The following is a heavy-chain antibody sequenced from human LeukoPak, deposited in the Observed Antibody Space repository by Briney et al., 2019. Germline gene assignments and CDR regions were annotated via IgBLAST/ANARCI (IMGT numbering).Heavy chain of an antibody. J-gene: IGHJ4*02. CDR2: IRSTDGAT. D-gene: IGHD3-9*01. CDR1: GFTFRLYS. Sequence: QPGGSLRLSCAASGFTFRLYSMNWVRQAPGKGLEWLSYIRSTDGATACADSVKGRFTISRDDAKNSLYLQMNSLRDEDTAVYYCARDRDWAFDYWGQGTLITVSS. CDR3: ARDRDWAFDY. V-gene: IGHV3-48*02.